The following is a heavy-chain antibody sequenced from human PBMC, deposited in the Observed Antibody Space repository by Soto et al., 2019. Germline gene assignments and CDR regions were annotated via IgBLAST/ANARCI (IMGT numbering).Heavy chain of an antibody. CDR1: GYTFTGLY. J-gene: IGHJ5*02. D-gene: IGHD4-4*01. Sequence: ASVKVSCKASGYTFTGLYMHWVRQAPGQGLEWMGWFNPKSGGTYYAQNFQGRVTMTSDTSISTAYMELSSLTSDDTAVYYCARDGTVTTSVFNWFDPWGQGT. CDR2: FNPKSGGT. V-gene: IGHV1-2*02. CDR3: ARDGTVTTSVFNWFDP.